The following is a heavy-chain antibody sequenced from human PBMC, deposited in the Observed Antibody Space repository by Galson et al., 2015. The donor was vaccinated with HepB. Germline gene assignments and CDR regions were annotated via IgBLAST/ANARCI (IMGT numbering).Heavy chain of an antibody. CDR2: IKSKTDGGTA. V-gene: IGHV3-15*01. CDR1: GFTFRIAW. J-gene: IGHJ6*02. D-gene: IGHD3-16*02. Sequence: SLRLSCAASGFTFRIAWMSWVRQAPGKGLEWVGRIKSKTDGGTADYATAVKGRFTISRDDSKNTLYLQMNSLKTEDTAVYCCTTDRGGVSTPVYYYYGMDVWGQGTTVTVSS. CDR3: TTDRGGVSTPVYYYYGMDV.